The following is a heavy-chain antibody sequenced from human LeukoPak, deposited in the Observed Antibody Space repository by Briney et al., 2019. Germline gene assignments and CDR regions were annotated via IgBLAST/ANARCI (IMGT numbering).Heavy chain of an antibody. CDR1: GFTFSSYA. D-gene: IGHD5-18*01. CDR3: AKGLEEDTAMVTTAFDI. J-gene: IGHJ3*02. V-gene: IGHV3-23*01. Sequence: PGGSLRLSCAASGFTFSSYAMSWVRQAPGKGLEWVSAISGSGGSTYYADSVKGRFTISRDNSKSTLNLQMNSLRAEDTAVYYCAKGLEEDTAMVTTAFDIWGQGTMVTVSS. CDR2: ISGSGGST.